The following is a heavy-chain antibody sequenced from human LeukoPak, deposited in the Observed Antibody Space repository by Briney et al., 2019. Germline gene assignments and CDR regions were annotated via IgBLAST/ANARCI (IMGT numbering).Heavy chain of an antibody. V-gene: IGHV3-7*03. CDR1: GFTFSSYA. J-gene: IGHJ4*02. D-gene: IGHD6-13*01. CDR2: IKQDGSEK. Sequence: PGGSLRLSCAASGFTFSSYAMSWVRQAPGKGLEWVANIKQDGSEKYYVDSVKGRFTISRDNAKNSLYLQMNSLRAEDTAIYYCARGRYSSTTYSFDYWGQGTLVTVSS. CDR3: ARGRYSSTTYSFDY.